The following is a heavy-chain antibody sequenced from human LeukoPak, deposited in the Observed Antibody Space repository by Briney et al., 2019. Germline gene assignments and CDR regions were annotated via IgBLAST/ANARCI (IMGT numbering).Heavy chain of an antibody. V-gene: IGHV3-23*01. CDR2: IVTGGLTT. CDR1: GFTFSSYA. CDR3: ARRSTSGNFYSGMDV. D-gene: IGHD3-10*01. J-gene: IGHJ6*02. Sequence: PGGSLRLSCAASGFTFSSYAMRWVRQAPGKGLEWVSPIVTGGLTTYYADSVKGRFTISRDNSKNTLYLQMNSLRADDTAVYYCARRSTSGNFYSGMDVWGQGTTVTVS.